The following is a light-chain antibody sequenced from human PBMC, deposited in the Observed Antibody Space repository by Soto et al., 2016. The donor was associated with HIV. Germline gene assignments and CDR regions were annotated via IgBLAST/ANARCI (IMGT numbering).Light chain of an antibody. CDR2: GKN. V-gene: IGLV3-19*01. J-gene: IGLJ2*01. CDR1: SLRSYY. CDR3: DSRDSSGNHLI. Sequence: SSELTQDPAVSVALGQTVRITCQGDSLRSYYGSWYQQKPGQAPVLVIYGKNSRPSGIPDRFSGSTSGNTASLTITGAQAEDEADNYCDSRDSSGNHLIFGGGTKLTVL.